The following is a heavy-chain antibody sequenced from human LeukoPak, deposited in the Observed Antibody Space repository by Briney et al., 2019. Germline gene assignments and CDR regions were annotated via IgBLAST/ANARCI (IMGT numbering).Heavy chain of an antibody. Sequence: SETLSFTCTVSGGSISSYYWSWIRQPPGKGLEWIGYFYYSGSTNYNPSLKSRVTISVDTSKNQFSLKLSSVTAADTAVYYCARYYCGGHCYGFDYWGQGTLVTVSS. D-gene: IGHD2-21*02. CDR1: GGSISSYY. CDR2: FYYSGST. CDR3: ARYYCGGHCYGFDY. V-gene: IGHV4-59*01. J-gene: IGHJ4*02.